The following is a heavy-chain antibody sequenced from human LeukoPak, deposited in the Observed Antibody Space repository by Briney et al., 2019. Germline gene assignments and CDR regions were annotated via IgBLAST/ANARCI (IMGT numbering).Heavy chain of an antibody. J-gene: IGHJ4*02. CDR2: INSDGSST. CDR1: GFTFSSYW. CDR3: ERGPDYYDSSGYYRDYYFDY. D-gene: IGHD3-22*01. Sequence: GGSLRLSCAASGFTFSSYWMSWVRQAPGKGLVWISRINSDGSSTSYADSVKGRFTISRDNAKNTLYLQMNSLRAEDTAVDYCERGPDYYDSSGYYRDYYFDYWGQGTLVTVSS. V-gene: IGHV3-74*01.